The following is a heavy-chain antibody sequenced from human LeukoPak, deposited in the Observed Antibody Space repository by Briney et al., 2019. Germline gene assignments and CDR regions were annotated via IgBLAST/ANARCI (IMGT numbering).Heavy chain of an antibody. CDR2: ISASGGST. D-gene: IGHD2-15*01. V-gene: IGHV3-23*01. J-gene: IGHJ3*02. Sequence: GASLRLSCAASGFTFSSYAMSWVRQAPGKGLEWVSTISASGGSTYYADSVKGRFTISRDNSKNTLYLQMNSLRPEDTAVYYCVKGPYSAFDIWGQGTMVTVSS. CDR1: GFTFSSYA. CDR3: VKGPYSAFDI.